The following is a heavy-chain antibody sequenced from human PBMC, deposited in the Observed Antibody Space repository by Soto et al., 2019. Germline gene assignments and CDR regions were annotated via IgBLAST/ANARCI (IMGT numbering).Heavy chain of an antibody. Sequence: SETLSLTCTVSGGSISSYYWSWIRQPPGKGLEWIGYIYYSGSTNYNPSLKSRVTISVDTSKNQFSLKLSSVTAADTAVYYCARRPPLAYYGMDVWGQGTTVTVS. J-gene: IGHJ6*02. V-gene: IGHV4-59*01. CDR2: IYYSGST. CDR3: ARRPPLAYYGMDV. CDR1: GGSISSYY.